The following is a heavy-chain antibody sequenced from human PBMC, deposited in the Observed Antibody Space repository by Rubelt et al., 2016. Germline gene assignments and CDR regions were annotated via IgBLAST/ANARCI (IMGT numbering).Heavy chain of an antibody. V-gene: IGHV1-2*06. CDR3: ARESSSGWYIDY. CDR2: INPNSGGT. J-gene: IGHJ4*02. CDR1: GYTFTGYY. Sequence: QVQLVQSGAEVKKPGASVKVSCKASGYTFTGYYMHWVRQAPGQGLEWVGRINPNSGGTNYAQKVTGRVTMTRDTSITTAYMALSRLRSDDTAVFYCARESSSGWYIDYWGQGTLVTVSS. D-gene: IGHD6-19*01.